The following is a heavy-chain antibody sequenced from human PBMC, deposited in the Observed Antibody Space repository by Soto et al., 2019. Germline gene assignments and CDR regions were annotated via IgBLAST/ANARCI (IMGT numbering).Heavy chain of an antibody. J-gene: IGHJ4*02. Sequence: QLQLQESGSGLVKPSQTLALTCAVSGDSLTSGPYSWSWIRHPPGKGLEWTGYIYHSGSTYYTPSLRRRVFMSVDRSKNQFSLHLSSVTAADTAMYFCARRGAWGYYFDVWGQGALVSVAS. CDR3: ARRGAWGYYFDV. V-gene: IGHV4-30-2*01. CDR2: IYHSGST. CDR1: GDSLTSGPYS. D-gene: IGHD7-27*01.